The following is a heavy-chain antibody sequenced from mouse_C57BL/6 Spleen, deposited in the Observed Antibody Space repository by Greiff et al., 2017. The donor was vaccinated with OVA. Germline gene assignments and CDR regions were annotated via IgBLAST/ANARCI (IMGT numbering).Heavy chain of an antibody. CDR2: IRLKSDNYAT. D-gene: IGHD1-1*01. V-gene: IGHV6-3*01. CDR1: GFTFSNYW. J-gene: IGHJ3*01. Sequence: EVKLVESGGGLVQPGGSMKLSCVASGFTFSNYWMNWVRQSPEKGLEWVAQIRLKSDNYATHYAESVKGRFTISRDDSKSSVYLQMNNLRAEDTGIYYVTVPYYYGSSSAWFAYWGQGTLVTVSA. CDR3: TVPYYYGSSSAWFAY.